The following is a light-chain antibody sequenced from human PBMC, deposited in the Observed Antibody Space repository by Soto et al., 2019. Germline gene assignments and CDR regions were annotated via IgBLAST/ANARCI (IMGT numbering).Light chain of an antibody. CDR1: SSDVGGYNY. V-gene: IGLV2-14*01. J-gene: IGLJ3*02. CDR3: SSYTSSSTWV. Sequence: QSVLTQPASVSGSPGQSITISCTGTSSDVGGYNYVSWYQQHPGKAPKLMIYEVSNRPSGVSNRFSGSKSGNTASLNISGLQAEDEAVYYCSSYTSSSTWVFVGGTQLTVL. CDR2: EVS.